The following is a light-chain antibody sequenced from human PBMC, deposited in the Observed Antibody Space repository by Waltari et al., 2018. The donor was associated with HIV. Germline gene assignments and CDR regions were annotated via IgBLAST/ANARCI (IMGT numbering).Light chain of an antibody. V-gene: IGLV1-44*01. Sequence: QSVLTQPPSAFGSPGQRLTISCSGSSSKSGSNAVNWYKQFPGTAPTLLIFGNDQRPSGVPARISGSKSGTSASLAISGLRSEDEGEYYCASWDDSLQAVVFGGGTKVTV. CDR2: GND. J-gene: IGLJ2*01. CDR3: ASWDDSLQAVV. CDR1: SSKSGSNA.